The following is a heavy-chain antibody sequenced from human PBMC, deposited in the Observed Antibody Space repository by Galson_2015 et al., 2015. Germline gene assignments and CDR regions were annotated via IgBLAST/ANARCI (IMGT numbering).Heavy chain of an antibody. CDR2: ISGSGGST. CDR1: GFTFSSYA. Sequence: SLRLSCAASGFTFSSYAMSWVRQAPGKGLEWVSAISGSGGSTYYADSVKGRFTISRDNSKNTPYLQMNSLRAEDTAVYYCAKVPLVVAALFDYWGQGTLVTVSS. D-gene: IGHD2-15*01. J-gene: IGHJ4*02. CDR3: AKVPLVVAALFDY. V-gene: IGHV3-23*01.